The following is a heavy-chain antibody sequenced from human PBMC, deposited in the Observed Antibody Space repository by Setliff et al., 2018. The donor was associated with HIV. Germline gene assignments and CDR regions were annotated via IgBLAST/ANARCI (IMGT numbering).Heavy chain of an antibody. D-gene: IGHD3-3*01. Sequence: QPGGSLRLSCTASGFTFGDYAMNWVRQAPGKGLEWVGFIRSKAYGETTEYAASVKGRFTISRDDSKSIAYLQMNSLKTEDTGVYYCTRGEADYDFWGGFPPFDYWGQGTLVTVSS. J-gene: IGHJ4*02. CDR1: GFTFGDYA. CDR2: IRSKAYGETT. CDR3: TRGEADYDFWGGFPPFDY. V-gene: IGHV3-49*04.